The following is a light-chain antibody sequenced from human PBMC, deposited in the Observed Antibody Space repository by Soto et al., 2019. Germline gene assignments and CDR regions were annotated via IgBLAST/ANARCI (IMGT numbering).Light chain of an antibody. CDR3: MQGTQFPWT. Sequence: DIVMTQTPLSSPVTLGQPASISCRSSQSLVHNNGNTYLSWLQQRPGQPPRLLLYKISNRFSGVPDRFSGSGAGTDFTLKISRVEAEDVGVYSCMQGTQFPWTFGQGTKVEIK. V-gene: IGKV2-24*01. CDR2: KIS. J-gene: IGKJ1*01. CDR1: QSLVHNNGNTY.